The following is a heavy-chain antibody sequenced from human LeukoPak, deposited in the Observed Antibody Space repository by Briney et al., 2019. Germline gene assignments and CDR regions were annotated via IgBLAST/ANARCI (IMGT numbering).Heavy chain of an antibody. V-gene: IGHV4-4*02. CDR3: ARDPPRITIFGVVIPSRGFDY. CDR1: GGSISSSNW. J-gene: IGHJ4*02. D-gene: IGHD3-3*01. CDR2: IYHSGST. Sequence: PSETLSLTCAVSGGSISSSNWWSWVRQPPGKGLQWIGEIYHSGSTNYNPSLKSRVTISVDKYKNQFSLKLSSVTAADTAVYYCARDPPRITIFGVVIPSRGFDYWGQGTLVTVSS.